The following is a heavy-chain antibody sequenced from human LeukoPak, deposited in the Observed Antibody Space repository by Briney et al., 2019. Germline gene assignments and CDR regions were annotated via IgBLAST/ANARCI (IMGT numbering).Heavy chain of an antibody. V-gene: IGHV1-8*03. Sequence: GASVKVSRKASGYTFTSYDINWVRQATGQGLEWMGWMNPNSGNTGYAQKFQGRVTITRNTSISTAYMELSSLRSEDTAVYYCARAHREKYQLLYGESYYYYYMDVWGKGTTVTVSS. CDR3: ARAHREKYQLLYGESYYYYYMDV. CDR2: MNPNSGNT. CDR1: GYTFTSYD. D-gene: IGHD2-2*02. J-gene: IGHJ6*03.